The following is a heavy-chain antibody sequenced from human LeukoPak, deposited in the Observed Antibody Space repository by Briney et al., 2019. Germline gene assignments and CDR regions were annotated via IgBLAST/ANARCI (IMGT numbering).Heavy chain of an antibody. D-gene: IGHD3-10*01. J-gene: IGHJ4*02. CDR1: GFTLSSYG. V-gene: IGHV3-33*01. CDR2: IWYDGSNK. Sequence: GRSLRLSCAASGFTLSSYGMHWVRQAPGKGLEWVAVIWYDGSNKYYADSVKGRFTISRDNSKNTLYLQMNSLRAEDTAVYYCARDLHYYGSGSYYPLLDYWGQGTLVTVSS. CDR3: ARDLHYYGSGSYYPLLDY.